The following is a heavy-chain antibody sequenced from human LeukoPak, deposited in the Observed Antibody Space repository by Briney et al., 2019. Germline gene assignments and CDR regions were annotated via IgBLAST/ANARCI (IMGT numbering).Heavy chain of an antibody. CDR3: AGSSGYSSSWYFDY. Sequence: ASVKVSFKASGYTFTGYYMHWVRQAPGQGREWMGWINPNSGGTNYAQKFQGRVTMTRDPSISTAYMELSRLRSDDTAVYYCAGSSGYSSSWYFDYWGQGTLVTVSS. D-gene: IGHD6-13*01. J-gene: IGHJ4*02. CDR1: GYTFTGYY. V-gene: IGHV1-2*02. CDR2: INPNSGGT.